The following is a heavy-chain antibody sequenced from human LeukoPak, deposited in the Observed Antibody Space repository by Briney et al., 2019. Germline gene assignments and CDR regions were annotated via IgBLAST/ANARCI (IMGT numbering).Heavy chain of an antibody. CDR2: ISSSSSYI. V-gene: IGHV3-21*01. J-gene: IGHJ6*02. D-gene: IGHD3-10*01. CDR1: GFTFSSYS. CDR3: AREGDGSGDYYYYGMDV. Sequence: AGGSLRLSCAASGFTFSSYSMNWVRQAPGKGLEWVSSISSSSSYIYYADSVKGRFTISRDNAKNSLYLQMNSLRAEDTAVYYCAREGDGSGDYYYYGMDVWGQGTTVTDSS.